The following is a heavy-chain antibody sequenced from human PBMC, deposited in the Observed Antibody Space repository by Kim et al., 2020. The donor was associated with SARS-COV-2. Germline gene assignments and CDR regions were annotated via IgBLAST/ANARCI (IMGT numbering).Heavy chain of an antibody. Sequence: HKFQGRVTITRDTAASTAYMELSSLRAEDTAVYYCARSVWVRGVIAWFDPWGQGTLVTVSS. J-gene: IGHJ5*02. D-gene: IGHD3-10*01. V-gene: IGHV1-3*01. CDR3: ARSVWVRGVIAWFDP.